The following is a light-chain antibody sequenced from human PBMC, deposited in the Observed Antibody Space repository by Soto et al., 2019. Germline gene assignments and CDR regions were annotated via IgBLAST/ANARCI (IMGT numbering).Light chain of an antibody. CDR2: GAS. Sequence: EIVLTQSTGTLSLSPGERATLSCRASQSVSSTYLAWYQQKPGQAPRLLIYGASSRATGIPDRFSGSGSGTDFTLTISRLEPEDSAVYYCQQYGNSRTFGQGTKVEIK. CDR1: QSVSSTY. J-gene: IGKJ1*01. V-gene: IGKV3-20*01. CDR3: QQYGNSRT.